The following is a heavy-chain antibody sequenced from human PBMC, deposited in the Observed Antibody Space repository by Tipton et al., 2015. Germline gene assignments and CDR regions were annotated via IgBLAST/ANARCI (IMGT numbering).Heavy chain of an antibody. J-gene: IGHJ6*02. V-gene: IGHV1-2*02. CDR2: INSHSGGT. CDR3: ARDVGNDDRYFYFVGLGV. D-gene: IGHD1-1*01. Sequence: QSGAEVKKPGASVRVSCKASGYSFTANYIHWVRQARGHGLEWMGWINSHSGGTLYAQRFQGRVTMSRDTSVGTAYMNLSGLTSDDTAVYYCARDVGNDDRYFYFVGLGVWGQGTTVT. CDR1: GYSFTANY.